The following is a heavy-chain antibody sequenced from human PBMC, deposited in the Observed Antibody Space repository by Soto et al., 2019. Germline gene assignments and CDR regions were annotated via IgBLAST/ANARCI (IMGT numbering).Heavy chain of an antibody. Sequence: PVGSLRLSCACSVFPFRSYAMGCVRHSPGKGLEWISVISGSGEITLYTDSVKGRFTISRDFSNNTLSLKMKTLRADDTAIYYCGKARYILVDSQLYFEGWGQGTLVTVSS. D-gene: IGHD3-9*01. J-gene: IGHJ4*02. CDR2: ISGSGEIT. CDR3: GKARYILVDSQLYFEG. CDR1: VFPFRSYA. V-gene: IGHV3-23*01.